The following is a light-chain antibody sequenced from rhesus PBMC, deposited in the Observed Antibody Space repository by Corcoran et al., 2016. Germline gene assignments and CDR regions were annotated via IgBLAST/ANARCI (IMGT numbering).Light chain of an antibody. CDR1: QSVSSY. CDR2: GAS. J-gene: IGKJ2*01. V-gene: IGKV3S9*01. Sequence: EIVMTQSPATLSLSPGERATLSCRASQSVSSYVAWYQQKPEQAPRPLNYGASTRATGIPDRCSGSGSGTDFTLIISSLEPEDVGVYYCQQYNHWNSFGQGTKVEIK. CDR3: QQYNHWNS.